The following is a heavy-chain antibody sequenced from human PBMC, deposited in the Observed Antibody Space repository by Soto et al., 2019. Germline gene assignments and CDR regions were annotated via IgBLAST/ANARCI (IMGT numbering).Heavy chain of an antibody. CDR1: GYTFTGYY. J-gene: IGHJ4*02. V-gene: IGHV1-2*02. CDR2: SNPNNGGT. Sequence: SVKVSCKASGYTFTGYYLHWVRQAPGQGVEGMGWSNPNNGGTNSAQKFRGRVTMTRGKSITTAYMELSKLRPNDTAGYYWGSGGNWHYRSSYDSWGQGILVTFSS. D-gene: IGHD1-7*01. CDR3: GSGGNWHYRSSYDS.